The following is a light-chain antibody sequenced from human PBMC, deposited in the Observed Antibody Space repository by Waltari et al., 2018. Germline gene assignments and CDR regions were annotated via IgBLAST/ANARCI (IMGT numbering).Light chain of an antibody. CDR3: QQYNNWPPLT. CDR1: RSVSSN. V-gene: IGKV3-15*01. CDR2: GAS. Sequence: EIVMTQSPATLSVSPGERATLSCSASRSVSSNLAWYQQKPGQAPRLLIYGASTRATGIPARFSGSGSGTEFTLTISSLQSEDFAVYYCQQYNNWPPLTFGGGTKVEIK. J-gene: IGKJ4*01.